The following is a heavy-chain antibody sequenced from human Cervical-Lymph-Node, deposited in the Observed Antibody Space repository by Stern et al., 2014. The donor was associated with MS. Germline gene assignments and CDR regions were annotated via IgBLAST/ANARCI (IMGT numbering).Heavy chain of an antibody. J-gene: IGHJ4*02. Sequence: EVHLVESGGGLVQPGGSLTLSCGVSGFTFSRYWMSWVRQAPGKGLEWVANIKQDGSQKYYVDSVKGRFTVSRDNAKNSLFLQMTSLRVEDTAVYYCARELKIGTFFIDNWGQGTLVTVSS. CDR3: ARELKIGTFFIDN. CDR2: IKQDGSQK. CDR1: GFTFSRYW. V-gene: IGHV3-7*01. D-gene: IGHD1-1*01.